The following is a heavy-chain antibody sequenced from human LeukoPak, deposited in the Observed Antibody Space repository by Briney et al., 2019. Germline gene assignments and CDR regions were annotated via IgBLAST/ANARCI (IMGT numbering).Heavy chain of an antibody. CDR2: ISAYNGNT. CDR1: GYTFTSYG. Sequence: ASVKVSCKASGYTFTSYGISWVRQAPGQGLEWMGWISAYNGNTNYAQKLQGRVTMTTDTSTSTAYMELRSLRSDDTAVYYCARKTYYYDSSGLGYFQRWGQGTLVTVSS. D-gene: IGHD3-22*01. J-gene: IGHJ1*01. V-gene: IGHV1-18*01. CDR3: ARKTYYYDSSGLGYFQR.